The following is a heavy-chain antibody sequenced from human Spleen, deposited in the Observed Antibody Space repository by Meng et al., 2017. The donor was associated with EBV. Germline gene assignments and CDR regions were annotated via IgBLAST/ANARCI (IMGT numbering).Heavy chain of an antibody. D-gene: IGHD2-15*01. CDR3: ARDSGVRGE. CDR2: VYGAGSP. J-gene: IGHJ4*02. CDR1: AGSVIRDNYY. V-gene: IGHV4-61*01. Sequence: MHVRESGPGLVKPLDTLSLTCTVSAGSVIRDNYYWSWIRQPPGKGLEYMGYVYGAGSPNYNPSLKSRVTISMDTSKIQVSLKLTSVTAADTAVYYCARDSGVRGEWGQGTLVTVSS.